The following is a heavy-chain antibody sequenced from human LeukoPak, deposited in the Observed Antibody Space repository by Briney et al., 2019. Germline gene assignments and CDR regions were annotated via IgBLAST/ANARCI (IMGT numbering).Heavy chain of an antibody. V-gene: IGHV1-46*01. CDR3: ARAGAYYYDSSDGWYFDL. D-gene: IGHD3-22*01. CDR2: INPSGGST. Sequence: ASVKVSFKASGYTFTSYYMHWVRQAPGQGLEWMGIINPSGGSTRYALKFQGRVTMTRDTSTSTVYMELSSLRSEDTAVYYCARAGAYYYDSSDGWYFDLWGRGTLVTVSS. CDR1: GYTFTSYY. J-gene: IGHJ2*01.